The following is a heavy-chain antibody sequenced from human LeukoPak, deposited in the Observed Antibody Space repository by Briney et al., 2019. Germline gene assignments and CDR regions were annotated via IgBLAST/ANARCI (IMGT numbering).Heavy chain of an antibody. D-gene: IGHD3-10*01. J-gene: IGHJ4*02. V-gene: IGHV3-23*01. CDR2: ISGSGGST. Sequence: GGSLRLSCAASGFAFSNFAMSWVRQAPGKGLEWVAGISGSGGSTHYVDSVKGRFTISRDNPKNTLYLQLNSLRAEDTAVYFCAKRGVVIRVILVGFHKEAYYFDSWGQGALVTVSS. CDR1: GFAFSNFA. CDR3: AKRGVVIRVILVGFHKEAYYFDS.